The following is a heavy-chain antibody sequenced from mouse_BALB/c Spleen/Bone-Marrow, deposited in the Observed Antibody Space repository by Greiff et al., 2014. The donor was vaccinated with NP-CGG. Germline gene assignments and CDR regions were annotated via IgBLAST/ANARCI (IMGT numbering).Heavy chain of an antibody. J-gene: IGHJ1*01. CDR2: IDPSDSET. CDR1: GYTFTSYW. CDR3: ARNANWYFDV. Sequence: VQLQQSGAELVRPGASVKLSCKASGYTFTSYWMNWVKLRPGQGLEWIGVIDPSDSETQHNQMFKDKATLTVDKSSSTVYMQLSSLTSEDSAVYYCARNANWYFDVWGAGTTVTVSS. V-gene: IGHV1-61*01.